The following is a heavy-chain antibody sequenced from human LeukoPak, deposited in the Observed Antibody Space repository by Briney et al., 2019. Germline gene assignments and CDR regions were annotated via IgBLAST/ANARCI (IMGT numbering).Heavy chain of an antibody. D-gene: IGHD6-6*01. V-gene: IGHV1-46*01. Sequence: GASVKASCKASGYTFTGYYMHWVRQAPGQGLEWMGIINPSGGSTSYAQKFQGRVTMTRDTSTSTVYMELSSLRSEDTAVYYCARGSSSGWFDPWGQGTLVTVSS. J-gene: IGHJ5*02. CDR2: INPSGGST. CDR3: ARGSSSGWFDP. CDR1: GYTFTGYY.